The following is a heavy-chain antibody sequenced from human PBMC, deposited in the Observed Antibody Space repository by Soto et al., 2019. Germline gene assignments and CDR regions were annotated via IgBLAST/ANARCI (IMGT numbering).Heavy chain of an antibody. CDR2: IKQDGSEK. J-gene: IGHJ6*02. V-gene: IGHV3-7*04. D-gene: IGHD3-16*02. CDR3: ARGTGLSTNYYYYYGMDV. Sequence: PGGSLRLSCAASGFTFSSYLMSWVRQAPGKGLEWVANIKQDGSEKYYVDSVKGRFTISRDNAKNSLYLQMNSLRAEDTAVYYCARGTGLSTNYYYYYGMDVWGQGTTVTVSS. CDR1: GFTFSSYL.